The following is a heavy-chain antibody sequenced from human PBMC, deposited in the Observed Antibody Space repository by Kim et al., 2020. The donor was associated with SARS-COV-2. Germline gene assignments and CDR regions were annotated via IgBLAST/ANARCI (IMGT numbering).Heavy chain of an antibody. Sequence: GGSLRLSCAASGFTFSSYAMHWVRQAPGKGLEWVAVISYDGSNKYYADSVKGRFTISRDNSKNTLYLQMNSLRAEDTAVYYCARGESRIAAAGAPFDYWGQGTLVTVSS. V-gene: IGHV3-30*04. J-gene: IGHJ4*02. D-gene: IGHD6-13*01. CDR1: GFTFSSYA. CDR3: ARGESRIAAAGAPFDY. CDR2: ISYDGSNK.